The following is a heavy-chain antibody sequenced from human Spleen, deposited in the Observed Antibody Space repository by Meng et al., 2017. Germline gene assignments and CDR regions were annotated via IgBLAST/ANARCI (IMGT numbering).Heavy chain of an antibody. Sequence: ASVKVSCKTSGYTFTGYYIHWVRQAPGQGLEWMGWINPNSGGTIYAQRFQGRITMTRDTSVSTVYLELTRLTSDDTAVYYCARDSHSGWELLVGLDYWGQGTLVTVSS. V-gene: IGHV1-2*02. D-gene: IGHD1-26*01. CDR2: INPNSGGT. CDR3: ARDSHSGWELLVGLDY. J-gene: IGHJ4*02. CDR1: GYTFTGYY.